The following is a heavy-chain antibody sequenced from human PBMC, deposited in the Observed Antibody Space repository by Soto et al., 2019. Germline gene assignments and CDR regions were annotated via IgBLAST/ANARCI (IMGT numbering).Heavy chain of an antibody. CDR2: ISYDGSNK. Sequence: HPGESLRRSCAASGFTCSSYGMHWVGQAPGEGLEWVAVISYDGSNKYYADSVKGRFTISRDNSKNTLYLQMNSLRAEDTAVYYCAKGPAIVLVPAAMNYYYGMDVWGQGT. J-gene: IGHJ6*02. CDR1: GFTCSSYG. D-gene: IGHD2-2*01. CDR3: AKGPAIVLVPAAMNYYYGMDV. V-gene: IGHV3-30*18.